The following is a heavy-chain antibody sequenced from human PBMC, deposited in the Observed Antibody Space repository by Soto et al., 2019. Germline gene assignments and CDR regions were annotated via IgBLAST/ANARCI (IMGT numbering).Heavy chain of an antibody. CDR1: GFTFGDYA. Sequence: GGSLRLSCTASGFTFGDYAMNWVRQAPGKGLEWVGFIRGKPNGGATDYAASLKGRFTISRDDSRSVAYLQMNSLKTEDTAVYYCTRDFQGQYYYGMDVWGQGTTVTVSS. V-gene: IGHV3-49*04. J-gene: IGHJ6*02. CDR2: IRGKPNGGAT. CDR3: TRDFQGQYYYGMDV.